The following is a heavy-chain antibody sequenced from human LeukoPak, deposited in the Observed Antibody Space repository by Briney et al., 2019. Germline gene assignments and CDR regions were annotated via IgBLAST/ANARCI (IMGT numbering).Heavy chain of an antibody. D-gene: IGHD4-17*01. Sequence: GGSLRLSCAVSGFTLSSGAMSWVRQAPGKGLEGVSAISGSGRSTYYADSVKGRFTISRDNSKNTLYLQMNSLRAEDTALYYCANLGTTVTTPPGGYWGQGTLVTVSS. J-gene: IGHJ4*02. CDR1: GFTLSSGA. CDR3: ANLGTTVTTPPGGY. V-gene: IGHV3-23*01. CDR2: ISGSGRST.